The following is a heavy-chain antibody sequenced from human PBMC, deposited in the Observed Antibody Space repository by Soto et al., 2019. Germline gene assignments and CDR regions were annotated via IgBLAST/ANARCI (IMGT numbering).Heavy chain of an antibody. CDR3: ARDEGGYDILNVNYKAHHFDY. CDR2: ISPHNFNT. J-gene: IGHJ4*02. CDR1: GYTVTHFY. D-gene: IGHD3-9*01. Sequence: QVQLVQSGAEVKKPGDSVKVSCSASGYTVTHFYITWVRQAPGQGLEWMGAISPHNFNTNFAQKFQGRVTLTTDKSTSTADMELRSLRSDDKDVHYCARDEGGYDILNVNYKAHHFDYWGQGVLVTVSS. V-gene: IGHV1-18*01.